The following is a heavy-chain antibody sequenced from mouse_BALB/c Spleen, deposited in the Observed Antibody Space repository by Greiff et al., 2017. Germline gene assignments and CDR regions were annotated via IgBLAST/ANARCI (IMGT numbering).Heavy chain of an antibody. Sequence: VQLQQSGAELVRSGASVKLSCTASGFNIKDYYMHWVKQRPEQGLEWIGWIDPENGDTEYAPKFQGKATMTADTSSNTAYLQLSSLTSEDTAVYNCNGGYGRPYYAMDYWGQGTSVTVSS. CDR2: IDPENGDT. J-gene: IGHJ4*01. CDR3: NGGYGRPYYAMDY. D-gene: IGHD1-1*01. CDR1: GFNIKDYY. V-gene: IGHV14-4*02.